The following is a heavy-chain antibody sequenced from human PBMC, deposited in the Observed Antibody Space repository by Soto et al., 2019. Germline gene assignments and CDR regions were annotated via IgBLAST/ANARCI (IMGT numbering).Heavy chain of an antibody. CDR3: ARVVPTPYYFDY. J-gene: IGHJ4*02. D-gene: IGHD2-2*01. V-gene: IGHV4-59*01. CDR2: IHYSGSS. CDR1: GGSISSYY. Sequence: TLSLTCTVSGGSISSYYWNWIRQPPGKGLEWIGYIHYSGSSNYNPSLKSRVTISVDTSKNQFSLTLSSVTAADTAVYYCARVVPTPYYFDYWGQGTLVTVSS.